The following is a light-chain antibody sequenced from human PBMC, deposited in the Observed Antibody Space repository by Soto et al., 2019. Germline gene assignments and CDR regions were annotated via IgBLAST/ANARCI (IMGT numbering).Light chain of an antibody. CDR3: QQYGYPPRT. J-gene: IGKJ1*01. CDR1: QSVSSNY. CDR2: GAS. Sequence: EIVLTQSPGTLSLSPGERATLSCRASQSVSSNYLAWYQLKPGQAPRLLIYGASSRATGIPDRFSGSGSGTDFTLTISSLDPEDFAVYFCQQYGYPPRTFGQGTKVDIK. V-gene: IGKV3-20*01.